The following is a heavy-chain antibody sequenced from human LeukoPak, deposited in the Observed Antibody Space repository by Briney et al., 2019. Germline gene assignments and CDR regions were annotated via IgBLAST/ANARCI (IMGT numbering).Heavy chain of an antibody. D-gene: IGHD1-7*01. CDR1: GFTFSSYA. J-gene: IGHJ4*02. V-gene: IGHV3-23*01. CDR2: ISGSGSST. Sequence: GGFLRLSCAASGFTFSSYAMSWVRQAPGKGLEWVSAISGSGSSTYYADSVKGRFTISRYNSKNTLCLQMNSLRAEDTAIYYCAKVGSWNYDVWGQGTLVTVPS. CDR3: AKVGSWNYDV.